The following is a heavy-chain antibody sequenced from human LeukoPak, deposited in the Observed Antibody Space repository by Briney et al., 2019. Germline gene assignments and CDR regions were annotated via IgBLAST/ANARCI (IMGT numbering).Heavy chain of an antibody. J-gene: IGHJ5*02. V-gene: IGHV3-74*01. CDR1: GFTFSSYW. CDR2: IYSDGSST. Sequence: PSGGSLRLSCAASGFTFSSYWMHWVRQAPVKGLVWVSCIYSDGSSTSYAGSVKGRFSISRDNARDSLYLEMNSLRAEDTAVYYCARGPPLFDPWGQGTLVTVSS. CDR3: ARGPPLFDP.